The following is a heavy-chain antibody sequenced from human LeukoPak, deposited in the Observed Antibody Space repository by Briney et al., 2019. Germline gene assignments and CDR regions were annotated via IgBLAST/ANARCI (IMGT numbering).Heavy chain of an antibody. CDR2: ITTSDGNT. CDR1: GFTFSSYT. CDR3: ATGRAYRKTDY. V-gene: IGHV3-23*01. J-gene: IGHJ4*02. D-gene: IGHD5-18*01. Sequence: GGSLRLSCAASGFTFSSYTMSWVRQAPGKGLEWVSTITTSDGNTYYADSVKGRFTVSRDNSKNTLFLQMNSLRAEDTAVYYCATGRAYRKTDYWGQGTLVTVSS.